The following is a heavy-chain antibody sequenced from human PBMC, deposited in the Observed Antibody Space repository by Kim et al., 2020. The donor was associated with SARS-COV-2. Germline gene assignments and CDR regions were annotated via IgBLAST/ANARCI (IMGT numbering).Heavy chain of an antibody. CDR2: IYYSGST. CDR3: ARHPGLISRSGYDLNWFDP. J-gene: IGHJ5*02. CDR1: GGSISSSSYY. V-gene: IGHV4-39*01. D-gene: IGHD5-12*01. Sequence: SETLSLTCTVSGGSISSSSYYWGWIRQPPGKGLEWIGSIYYSGSTYYNPSLKSRVTISVDTSKNQFSLKLSSMTAADTAVYYCARHPGLISRSGYDLNWFDPWGQGTLVTVSS.